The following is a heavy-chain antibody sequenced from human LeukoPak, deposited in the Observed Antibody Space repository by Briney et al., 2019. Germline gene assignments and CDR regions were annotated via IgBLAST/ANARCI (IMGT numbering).Heavy chain of an antibody. CDR1: GFTFSSYG. D-gene: IGHD3-22*01. Sequence: GGSLRLSCAASGFTFSSYGMHWVRQAPGKGLEWVAVISYDGSNKYYADSVKGRFTISRDNSKNTLYLQMNSLRAEDAAIYYCAKDRESSGYYFDYWGQGTLVTVSS. V-gene: IGHV3-30*18. J-gene: IGHJ4*02. CDR2: ISYDGSNK. CDR3: AKDRESSGYYFDY.